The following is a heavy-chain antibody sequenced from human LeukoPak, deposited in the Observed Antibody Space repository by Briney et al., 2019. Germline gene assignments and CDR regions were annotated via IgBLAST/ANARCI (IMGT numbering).Heavy chain of an antibody. CDR1: GFTFSNYA. Sequence: GGSLRLSCAASGFTFSNYAMSWVRQAPGKGLEWVSTVSGSGISTYYADSVKGRFTISRDNSRNTLYLQMNSLRAEDTALYYCVKGDNNILTGYYNSFDYWGQGTLVTVSS. CDR3: VKGDNNILTGYYNSFDY. J-gene: IGHJ4*02. CDR2: VSGSGIST. V-gene: IGHV3-23*01. D-gene: IGHD3-9*01.